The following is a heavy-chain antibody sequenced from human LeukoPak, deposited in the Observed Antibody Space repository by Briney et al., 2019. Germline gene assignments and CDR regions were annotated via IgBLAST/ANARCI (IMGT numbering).Heavy chain of an antibody. CDR3: ASCGGGDCYYAFDI. Sequence: SETLSLTCTVSGGSISSGGYYWSWIRQHPGKGLEWIGYIYYSGSTYYNPPLKSRVTISVDTSKNQFSLKLSSATAADTAVYYCASCGGGDCYYAFDIWGQGTMVTVSS. CDR2: IYYSGST. D-gene: IGHD2-21*02. V-gene: IGHV4-31*03. CDR1: GGSISSGGYY. J-gene: IGHJ3*02.